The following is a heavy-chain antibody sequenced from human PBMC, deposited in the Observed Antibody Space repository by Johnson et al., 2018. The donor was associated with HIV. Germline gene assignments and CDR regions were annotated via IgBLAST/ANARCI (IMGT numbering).Heavy chain of an antibody. V-gene: IGHV3-49*04. CDR1: GFTFGDYA. J-gene: IGHJ3*02. Sequence: VQLVESGGGLVQPGRSLRLSCTAVGFTFGDYAMSWVRQAPGRGLEWVSFIRSRAYGGTTEFAASVKGRFTISRDDSKGIAYLHMNSLKSEDTAVYYCTREGRTGAAFTVGAFDIWGQGTMVTVSS. CDR2: IRSRAYGGTT. CDR3: TREGRTGAAFTVGAFDI. D-gene: IGHD6-19*01.